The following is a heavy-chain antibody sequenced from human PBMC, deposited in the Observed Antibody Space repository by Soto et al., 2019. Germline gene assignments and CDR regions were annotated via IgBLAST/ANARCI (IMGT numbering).Heavy chain of an antibody. D-gene: IGHD3-22*01. Sequence: QVQLVQSGAEVKKPGSSVKVSCKASGGTFSSYAISWVRQAPGQGLEWMGGIIPIFGTANYAQKFQGRVTITADESTSTAYMELSSLRSEDPAVYYCARTLSYYDSSGCYFDYWGQGTLVTVSS. CDR2: IIPIFGTA. J-gene: IGHJ4*02. V-gene: IGHV1-69*01. CDR1: GGTFSSYA. CDR3: ARTLSYYDSSGCYFDY.